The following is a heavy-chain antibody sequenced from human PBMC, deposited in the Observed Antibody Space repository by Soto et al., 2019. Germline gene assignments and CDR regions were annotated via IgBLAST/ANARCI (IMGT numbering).Heavy chain of an antibody. Sequence: GGSLRLSCAASGFTFSGSAMHWVRQASGKGLEWVGRIRSKANSYATAYAASVKGRFTISRDDSKNTAYLQMNSLKTEDTAVYYCTRHGSGSSPIDYWGQGTLVTVSS. CDR1: GFTFSGSA. J-gene: IGHJ4*02. CDR2: IRSKANSYAT. D-gene: IGHD7-27*01. CDR3: TRHGSGSSPIDY. V-gene: IGHV3-73*01.